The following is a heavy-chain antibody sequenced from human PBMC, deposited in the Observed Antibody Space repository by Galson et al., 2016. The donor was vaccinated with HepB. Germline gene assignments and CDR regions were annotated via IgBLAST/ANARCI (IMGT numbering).Heavy chain of an antibody. CDR1: GYNFTNFW. CDR2: IYPGDSTA. CDR3: AREEFFQF. D-gene: IGHD3-10*01. Sequence: QSGAEVKKPGESLKISCMASGYNFTNFWIAWVRQMPGKGLEWMGVIYPGDSTARYGPSFQGQVTMSVDKSINTAYLELTSLKASDTAMYFCAREEFFQFWGQGTLVTVSS. J-gene: IGHJ1*01. V-gene: IGHV5-51*01.